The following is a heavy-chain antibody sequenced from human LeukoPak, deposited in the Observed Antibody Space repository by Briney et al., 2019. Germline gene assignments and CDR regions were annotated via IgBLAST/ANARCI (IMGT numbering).Heavy chain of an antibody. CDR2: IVVGSGST. Sequence: SVKVSCKASGFTFSSSVVQWVRQDRGQRLEWIGWIVVGSGSTKYAQKFQEGVTITRDMSTSTAYMELSSLRSEDTAVYYCAADRGGYGYHWGQGTLVTVSS. D-gene: IGHD3-22*01. J-gene: IGHJ5*02. V-gene: IGHV1-58*01. CDR3: AADRGGYGYH. CDR1: GFTFSSSV.